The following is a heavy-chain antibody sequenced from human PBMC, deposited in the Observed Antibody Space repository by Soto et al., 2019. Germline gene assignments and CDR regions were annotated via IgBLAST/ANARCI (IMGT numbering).Heavy chain of an antibody. D-gene: IGHD2-8*02. CDR3: AGMGTANCIDP. J-gene: IGHJ5*02. V-gene: IGHV4-59*01. Sequence: SETLSLTCTVSGCSISSYDWSWIRQPPGKGLEWIVYIYSSGRTNYNTSLKSRVTISVDTSKNQFSLKLSSVTAADTVVYYCAGMGTANCIDPWGQGTLVTVSS. CDR1: GCSISSYD. CDR2: IYSSGRT.